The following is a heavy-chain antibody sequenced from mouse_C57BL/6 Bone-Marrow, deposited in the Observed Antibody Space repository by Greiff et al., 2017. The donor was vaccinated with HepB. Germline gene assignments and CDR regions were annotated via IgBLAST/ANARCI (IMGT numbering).Heavy chain of an antibody. V-gene: IGHV1-19*01. CDR1: GYTFTDYY. J-gene: IGHJ1*03. D-gene: IGHD2-4*01. Sequence: VQLQQSGPVLVKPGASVKMSCKASGYTFTDYYMNWVKQSHGKSLEWIGVINPYNGGTSYNQKFKGKATLTVDKSSSTAYMELNSLTSEDSAVYYCARARLRRWWYFDVWGTGTTVTVSS. CDR2: INPYNGGT. CDR3: ARARLRRWWYFDV.